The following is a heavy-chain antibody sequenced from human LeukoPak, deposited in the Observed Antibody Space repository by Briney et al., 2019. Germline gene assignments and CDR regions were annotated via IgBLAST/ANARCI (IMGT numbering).Heavy chain of an antibody. CDR1: GGSISSYY. CDR2: IDYSGST. CDR3: ARLVIP. V-gene: IGHV4-59*08. J-gene: IGHJ5*02. D-gene: IGHD3-10*01. Sequence: SETLSLTCTVSGGSISSYYWSWIRQPPGKGLEWIGYIDYSGSTNYSPSLKSRVAISIDTSKNQFSLKLNSVTAADTAVYYCARLVIPWGQGILVTVSS.